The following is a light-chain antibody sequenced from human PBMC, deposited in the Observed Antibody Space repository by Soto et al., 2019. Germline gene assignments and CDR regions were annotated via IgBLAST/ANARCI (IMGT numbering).Light chain of an antibody. J-gene: IGKJ1*01. CDR1: QSVLYSSNNKNY. V-gene: IGKV4-1*01. Sequence: DIVMTQSPDSLAVSLGERATINCKSSQSVLYSSNNKNYLAWYQQKPGQPPKLLIYWASTRESGVPDRFSGSGSGTDFTLTISSLQAEDVAFYYCQKFDRPLTFGQGTKVEIK. CDR3: QKFDRPLT. CDR2: WAS.